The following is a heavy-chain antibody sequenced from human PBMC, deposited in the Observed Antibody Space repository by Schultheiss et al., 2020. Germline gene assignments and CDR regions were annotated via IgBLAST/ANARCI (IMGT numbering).Heavy chain of an antibody. J-gene: IGHJ4*02. Sequence: SETLSLTCTVSGGSISSYYWSWIRQPPGKGMEWVGNIYYSGSTNYNPTLKSRVTISVDTSKNQFSLKLSPVTAADTAVYYCAGGYDFGGGYYWGKWGQGTLVTVSS. CDR1: GGSISSYY. CDR3: AGGYDFGGGYYWGK. CDR2: IYYSGST. V-gene: IGHV4-59*01. D-gene: IGHD3-3*01.